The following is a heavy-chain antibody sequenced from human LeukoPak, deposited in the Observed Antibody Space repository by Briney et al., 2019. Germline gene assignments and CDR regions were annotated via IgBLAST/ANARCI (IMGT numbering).Heavy chain of an antibody. CDR2: IHHSGST. CDR3: ARDRGRIVGATHGLDY. CDR1: GGSISSSNW. Sequence: PSETLSLTCAVSGGSISSSNWWSWVRQPPGKGLEWIGEIHHSGSTNYNPSLKSRVTISVDKSKNQFSLKLSSVTAADTAVYYCARDRGRIVGATHGLDYWGQGTLVTVSS. V-gene: IGHV4-4*02. J-gene: IGHJ4*02. D-gene: IGHD1-26*01.